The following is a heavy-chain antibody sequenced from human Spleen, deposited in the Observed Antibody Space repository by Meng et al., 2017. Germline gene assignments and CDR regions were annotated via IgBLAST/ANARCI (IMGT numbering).Heavy chain of an antibody. J-gene: IGHJ4*02. D-gene: IGHD6-6*01. CDR1: GVSVSNGLYF. CDR3: ARTYSTSFFDL. CDR2: IYYSGST. V-gene: IGHV4-61*01. Sequence: SETLSLTCTVSGVSVSNGLYFWSWIRQPPGKGLEWIGHIYYSGSTNYNTSLKSRVTISLDTSKNQFSLNLNSVSAADSAVYYCARTYSTSFFDLWGQGALVTVSS.